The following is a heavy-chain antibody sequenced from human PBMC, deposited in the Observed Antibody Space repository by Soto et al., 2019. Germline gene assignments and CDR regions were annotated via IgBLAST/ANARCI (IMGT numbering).Heavy chain of an antibody. V-gene: IGHV6-1*01. Sequence: SQTLSLTCAISRDSVSSNSAVWNWIRQSPSRGLEWLGRTYSRSKWYIYYAVSVKRRITNNRGIFNNQVSLNLNSVTHDDTAIYFCLSLIGNSWLVACGQGTLVTVAS. CDR3: LSLIGNSWLVA. CDR2: TYSRSKWYI. D-gene: IGHD2-8*01. J-gene: IGHJ5*02. CDR1: RDSVSSNSAV.